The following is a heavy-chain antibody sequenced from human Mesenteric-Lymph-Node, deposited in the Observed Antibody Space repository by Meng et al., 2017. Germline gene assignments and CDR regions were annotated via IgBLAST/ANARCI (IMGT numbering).Heavy chain of an antibody. J-gene: IGHJ4*02. V-gene: IGHV4-4*02. CDR1: GGSISSTNW. CDR2: ISHGGNS. Sequence: QVQLQESGPGLVKPSQPLSLTGAVSGGSISSTNWWSWVRQPPGKGLDWIAEISHGGNSKYNPSLKSRVTISVDMSKNQVSLKLTSVTAADTAVYFCVRNFDSWGQGTRVTVAS. CDR3: VRNFDS.